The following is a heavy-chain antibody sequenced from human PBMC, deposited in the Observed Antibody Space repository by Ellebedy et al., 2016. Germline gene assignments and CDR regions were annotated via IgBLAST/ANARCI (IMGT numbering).Heavy chain of an antibody. J-gene: IGHJ5*02. CDR1: GGSVSSGSYY. D-gene: IGHD3-3*01. CDR2: IHYSGST. CDR3: ARNYDFWSGYGVHP. V-gene: IGHV4-61*01. Sequence: SETLSLXCTVSGGSVSSGSYYWSWIRQPPGKGLEWIGYIHYSGSTNYKPSLKSRVTISVDTSKNQFSLKLTSVTAADTAVYYCARNYDFWSGYGVHPWGQGTLVTVSS.